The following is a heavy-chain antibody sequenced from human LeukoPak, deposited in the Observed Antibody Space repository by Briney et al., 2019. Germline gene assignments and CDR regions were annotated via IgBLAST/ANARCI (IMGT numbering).Heavy chain of an antibody. V-gene: IGHV4-59*08. CDR3: ARPGNSSYWYFDL. J-gene: IGHJ2*01. D-gene: IGHD6-6*01. CDR1: GGSIYTYY. Sequence: SETLSLTCSVSGGSIYTYYWSWIRQPPGKGLEWIGYIYYSGNSDYNPSLRSRVTISVDTSKNQFSLKLSSVTAAVTAVYYCARPGNSSYWYFDLWGRGTLVTVSS. CDR2: IYYSGNS.